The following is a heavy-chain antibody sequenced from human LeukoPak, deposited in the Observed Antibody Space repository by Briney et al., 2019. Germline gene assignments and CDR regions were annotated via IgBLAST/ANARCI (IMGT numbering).Heavy chain of an antibody. V-gene: IGHV3-21*01. CDR3: ARPVGGYSYGYSFDY. CDR1: GFTFSSYS. CDR2: ISSSSSYI. Sequence: GGSLRLSCAASGFTFSSYSMNWVRQAPGKGLEWVSSISSSSSYIYYADSVKGRFTISRDNAKNSLYLQMNSLRAEDTAVYYCARPVGGYSYGYSFDYWGQGTLVTVSS. D-gene: IGHD5-18*01. J-gene: IGHJ4*02.